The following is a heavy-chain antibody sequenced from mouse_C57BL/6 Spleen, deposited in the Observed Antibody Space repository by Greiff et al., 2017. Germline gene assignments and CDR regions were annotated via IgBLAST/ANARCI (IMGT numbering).Heavy chain of an antibody. J-gene: IGHJ1*03. D-gene: IGHD1-1*01. CDR1: GYTFTSYD. V-gene: IGHV1-85*01. CDR3: ARPYYYGSSYWYFDV. CDR2: IHPRDGST. Sequence: QVQLQQSGPELVKPGASVKLSCKASGYTFTSYDINWVKQRPGQGLEWIGWIHPRDGSTKYNEKFKGKATLTVDTSSSTAYMELHSLTSEDSAVYFCARPYYYGSSYWYFDVWGTGTTVTVSS.